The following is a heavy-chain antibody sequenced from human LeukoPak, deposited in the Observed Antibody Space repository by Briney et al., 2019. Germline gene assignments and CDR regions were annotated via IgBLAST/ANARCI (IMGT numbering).Heavy chain of an antibody. V-gene: IGHV1-69*05. Sequence: ASVKVSCKASGGTFSSYAISWVRQAPGQGLEWMGRIIPIFGTANYAQKFQGRVTITTDDSTSTAYMELSSLRSDDTAVYYCARGRAVAGPGDYWGQGTLVTVSS. CDR3: ARGRAVAGPGDY. CDR2: IIPIFGTA. J-gene: IGHJ4*02. D-gene: IGHD6-19*01. CDR1: GGTFSSYA.